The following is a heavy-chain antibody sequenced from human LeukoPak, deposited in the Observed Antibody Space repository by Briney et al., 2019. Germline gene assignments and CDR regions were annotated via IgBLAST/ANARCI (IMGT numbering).Heavy chain of an antibody. Sequence: PGASLRLSCAASGVTFSSYAMSWVRQAPGKGLEWVSAISGSGGSTYYADSVKGRFTISRDNSKNTLYLQMNSLRAEDTAVYYCAKDHAPSSGSFDYWGQGTLVTVSS. D-gene: IGHD6-19*01. V-gene: IGHV3-23*01. J-gene: IGHJ4*02. CDR2: ISGSGGST. CDR1: GVTFSSYA. CDR3: AKDHAPSSGSFDY.